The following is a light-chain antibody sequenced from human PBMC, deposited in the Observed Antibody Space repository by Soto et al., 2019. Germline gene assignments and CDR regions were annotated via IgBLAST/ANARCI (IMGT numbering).Light chain of an antibody. Sequence: EIVLTQAPVTLSLSPGERATLSCRASQSVSNYLAWYQQKPGQAPRLLLSDASNRATGIPVRFSGSGSGTDFTLTLSILDPEDVAVYSCQRRTSWTPQFTFGPGTKVDIK. CDR2: DAS. CDR1: QSVSNY. J-gene: IGKJ3*01. CDR3: QRRTSWTPQFT. V-gene: IGKV3-11*01.